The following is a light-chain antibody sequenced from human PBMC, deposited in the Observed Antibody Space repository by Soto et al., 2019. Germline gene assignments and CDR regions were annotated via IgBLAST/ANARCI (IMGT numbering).Light chain of an antibody. CDR1: QSISDW. V-gene: IGKV1-5*01. CDR2: DGS. Sequence: DIQMTQSPPTLSASVGDRVSITCRASQSISDWLAWYQQKPGKAPKLLIYDGSRLASGVPSRFSGSVSGTEFTLTISSLQPVDFATYYCQQYNSYPYTFGQGTKLEIK. J-gene: IGKJ2*01. CDR3: QQYNSYPYT.